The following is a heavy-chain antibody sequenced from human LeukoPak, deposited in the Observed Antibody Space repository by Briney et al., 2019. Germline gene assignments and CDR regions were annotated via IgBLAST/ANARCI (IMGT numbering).Heavy chain of an antibody. V-gene: IGHV5-51*01. D-gene: IGHD1-26*01. Sequence: KHGESLKIPCKGSGYSFTSYWIGWVRQMPGKGLEWMGIIYPGDSDNRYSPSFQGQVTISADKSLSTVYLQWSSLKASDTAMYYCARGSGSYHTAYMNWGQGSPVTVSS. J-gene: IGHJ4*02. CDR2: IYPGDSDN. CDR3: ARGSGSYHTAYMN. CDR1: GYSFTSYW.